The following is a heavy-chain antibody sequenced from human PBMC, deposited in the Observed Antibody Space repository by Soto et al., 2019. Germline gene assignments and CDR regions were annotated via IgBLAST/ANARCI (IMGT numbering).Heavy chain of an antibody. V-gene: IGHV4-34*01. Sequence: PSETLSLTCAVYGGSFSGYYWTWIRQPPGTGLEWIGEINHSGSTNYNPSLKSRVTISVDTSKNQFSLKLTSVTAADTAVYYCARDKITGLFDYWGQGTLVTVSA. D-gene: IGHD2-8*02. CDR3: ARDKITGLFDY. J-gene: IGHJ4*02. CDR1: GGSFSGYY. CDR2: INHSGST.